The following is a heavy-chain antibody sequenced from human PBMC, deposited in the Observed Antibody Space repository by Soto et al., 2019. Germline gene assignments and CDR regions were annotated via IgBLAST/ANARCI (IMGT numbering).Heavy chain of an antibody. V-gene: IGHV1-3*01. Sequence: ASVKVSCKASGYTFTSYAMHWVRQAPGQRLEWMGWINAGNGNTKYSQKFQGRVTITRDTSASTAYMELSSLRSEDTAVYYCARDGVNYYDSSGSRFDYWGQGTLVTVS. CDR2: INAGNGNT. D-gene: IGHD3-22*01. CDR3: ARDGVNYYDSSGSRFDY. J-gene: IGHJ4*02. CDR1: GYTFTSYA.